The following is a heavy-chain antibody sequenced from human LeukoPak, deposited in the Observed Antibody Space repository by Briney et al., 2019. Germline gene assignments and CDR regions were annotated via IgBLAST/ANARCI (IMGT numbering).Heavy chain of an antibody. Sequence: PSETLSLTCTVSGGSISSYYWSWIRQPPGKGLEWIGYIYYSGSTNYNPSLKSRVTISVDTSKNQFSLKLSSVTAADTAVYYCATQKYCNSVGCQKTGEYYFDYWGQGALVAVSS. CDR3: ATQKYCNSVGCQKTGEYYFDY. J-gene: IGHJ4*02. V-gene: IGHV4-59*08. CDR2: IYYSGST. D-gene: IGHD2/OR15-2a*01. CDR1: GGSISSYY.